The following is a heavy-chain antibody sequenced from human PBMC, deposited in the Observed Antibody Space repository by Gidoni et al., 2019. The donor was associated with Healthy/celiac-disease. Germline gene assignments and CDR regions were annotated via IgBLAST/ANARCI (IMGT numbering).Heavy chain of an antibody. CDR1: GFPFSSYA. V-gene: IGHV3-23*01. J-gene: IGHJ4*02. Sequence: EVQLLESGGGLVQPGGSLRLSCAASGFPFSSYAMSWVRQAPGKGLEWVSAISGSGGSTYYADSVKGRFTISRDNSKNTLYLQMNSLRAEDTAVYYCAKTPDYYDSSKPDYWGQGTLVTVSS. CDR2: ISGSGGST. D-gene: IGHD3-22*01. CDR3: AKTPDYYDSSKPDY.